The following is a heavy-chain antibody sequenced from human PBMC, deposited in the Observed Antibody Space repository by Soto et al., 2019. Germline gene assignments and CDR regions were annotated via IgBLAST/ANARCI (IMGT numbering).Heavy chain of an antibody. D-gene: IGHD6-6*01. CDR2: MNTNTNTT. J-gene: IGHJ5*02. Sequence: ASVKVSWKASGYAFTNNYINWVLQAPGQGLEWIGWMNTNTNTTDSAEVFEGRVSLTWDTSISTAYMQLNSLKIDDTAVYYCAREVVETSSLWLDPWGQGTLVTVSS. CDR3: AREVVETSSLWLDP. CDR1: GYAFTNNY. V-gene: IGHV1-8*01.